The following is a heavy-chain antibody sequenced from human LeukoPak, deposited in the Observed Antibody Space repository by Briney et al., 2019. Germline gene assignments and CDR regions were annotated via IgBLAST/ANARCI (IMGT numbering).Heavy chain of an antibody. D-gene: IGHD2-8*01. CDR1: GFTFSSYS. J-gene: IGHJ4*02. V-gene: IGHV3-21*01. CDR2: ISRSGSNI. CDR3: AGRYCSNGVCPFDY. Sequence: GGSLRLSCAASGFTFSSYSLSWVRQAPGKGLEWVSSISRSGSNIYYADSVKGRFTISRDNANNSLYLQMNSLRAEDTAVYYCAGRYCSNGVCPFDYRGQGTLVTVSS.